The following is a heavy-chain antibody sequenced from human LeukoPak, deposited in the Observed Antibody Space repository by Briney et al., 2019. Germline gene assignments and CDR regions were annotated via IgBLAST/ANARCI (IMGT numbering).Heavy chain of an antibody. J-gene: IGHJ4*02. CDR2: INHSGST. D-gene: IGHD6-6*01. CDR3: ARASMISIAARWPPQVGSAGGDY. Sequence: GSLRLSCAASGFTFSSYAMHWIRQPPGKGLEWIGEINHSGSTNYNPSLKSRVTISVDTSKNQFSLKLSSVIAADTAVYYCARASMISIAARWPPQVGSAGGDYWGQGTLVTVSS. V-gene: IGHV4-34*01. CDR1: GFTFSSYA.